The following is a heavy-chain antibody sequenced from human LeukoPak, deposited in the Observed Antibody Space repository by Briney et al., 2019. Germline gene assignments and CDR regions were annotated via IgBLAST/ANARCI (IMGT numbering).Heavy chain of an antibody. J-gene: IGHJ4*02. V-gene: IGHV3-23*01. CDR2: INGSGDST. Sequence: PGGSLRLSCAASGFTFSDHYMDWVRQAPGRGLEWVSSINGSGDSTYYADSVKGRFTISRDISKNTLSLHMNSLRVEDTAVYYCAKGRGTLLADYWGQGTLVTVSS. D-gene: IGHD1-26*01. CDR1: GFTFSDHY. CDR3: AKGRGTLLADY.